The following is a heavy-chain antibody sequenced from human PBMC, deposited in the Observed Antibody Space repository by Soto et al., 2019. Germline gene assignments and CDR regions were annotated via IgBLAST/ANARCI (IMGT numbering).Heavy chain of an antibody. D-gene: IGHD1-26*01. CDR3: AGGWGGSGA. V-gene: IGHV1-8*01. CDR2: MNPNSGKT. Sequence: QVQLVQSGAEVKRPGASVKVSCKASGYTLTSYDINWVRQATGQGLEWMGWMNPNSGKTGYAQKFQGRVNMTRNTSMNTAYMELSNLRSEDTAVYYCAGGWGGSGAWGQGTLVTVSS. CDR1: GYTLTSYD. J-gene: IGHJ5*02.